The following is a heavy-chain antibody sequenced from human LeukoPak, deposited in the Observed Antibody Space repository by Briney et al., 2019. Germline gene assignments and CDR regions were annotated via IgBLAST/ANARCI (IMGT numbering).Heavy chain of an antibody. D-gene: IGHD5-24*01. V-gene: IGHV3-23*01. CDR2: ISGSGGST. CDR1: GFTFSSYA. Sequence: GGSLRLSCAASGFTFSSYAMSWVRQAPGKGLEWVSAISGSGGSTYYADSVKGRFTISRDNSKNTLYLQMNSLRAEDTAVYYCARDNGWLGTFDYWGQGTLVTVSS. CDR3: ARDNGWLGTFDY. J-gene: IGHJ4*02.